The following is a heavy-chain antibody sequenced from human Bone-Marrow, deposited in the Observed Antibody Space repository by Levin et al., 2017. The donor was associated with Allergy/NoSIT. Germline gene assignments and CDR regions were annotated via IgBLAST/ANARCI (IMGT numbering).Heavy chain of an antibody. CDR1: GGSVSNDTYY. D-gene: IGHD5-18*01. V-gene: IGHV4-39*01. J-gene: IGHJ4*02. CDR3: ASGIGDIQLWARYPLDS. Sequence: SETLSLTCIVSGGSVSNDTYYWAWIRQAPGKGLEWIGAHYYGRRTSYNPSLRSRLTMKVDTSKNQLSLRLSSVTPADTAVYYCASGIGDIQLWARYPLDSWGQGTQVTVSS. CDR2: HYYGRRT.